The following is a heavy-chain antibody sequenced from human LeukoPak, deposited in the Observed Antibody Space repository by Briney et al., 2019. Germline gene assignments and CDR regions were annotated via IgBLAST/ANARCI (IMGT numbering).Heavy chain of an antibody. D-gene: IGHD3-16*02. CDR2: ISWDGGST. CDR3: AKGPVKGSYRYGYFDY. CDR1: GFTFDDYA. Sequence: GGSLRLSCAASGFTFDDYAMHWVRQAPGKGLEWVPLISWDGGSTYYTDSVKGRFTISRDNTKNSLYLQMNSLRAEDTALYYCAKGPVKGSYRYGYFDYWGQGTLVTVSS. J-gene: IGHJ4*02. V-gene: IGHV3-43D*03.